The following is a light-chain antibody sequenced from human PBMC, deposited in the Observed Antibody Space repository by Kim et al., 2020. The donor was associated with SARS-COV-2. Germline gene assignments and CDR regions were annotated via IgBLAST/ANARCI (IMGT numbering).Light chain of an antibody. V-gene: IGKV1-16*02. Sequence: AAVGDIVTITWRASQDIKNNLVWFQQKPGKAPRSLIYAASSLQSGVPSKFSGSGSGTDFTLTISSLQPEDFATYYCQQYQSYPVTFGQGTRLEIK. CDR3: QQYQSYPVT. CDR2: AAS. J-gene: IGKJ5*01. CDR1: QDIKNN.